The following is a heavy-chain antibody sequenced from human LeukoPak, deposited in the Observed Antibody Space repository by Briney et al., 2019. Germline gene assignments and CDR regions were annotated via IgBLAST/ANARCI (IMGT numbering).Heavy chain of an antibody. V-gene: IGHV4-30-2*01. Sequence: PSETLSLTCAVSGGSISSGGYSWSWIRQPPGKGLEWIGYIYHSGSTYYNPSLKSRVTISVDRSKNQFSLKLSSVTAADTAVYYCAREDDYGHFDYWGQGTLVTVSS. D-gene: IGHD4-17*01. CDR2: IYHSGST. CDR3: AREDDYGHFDY. CDR1: GGSISSGGYS. J-gene: IGHJ4*02.